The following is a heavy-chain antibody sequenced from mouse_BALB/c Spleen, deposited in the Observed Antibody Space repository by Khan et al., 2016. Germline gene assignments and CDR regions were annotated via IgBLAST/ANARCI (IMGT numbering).Heavy chain of an antibody. V-gene: IGHV9-2-1*01. CDR2: INTETGEP. CDR1: GYTFTDYS. J-gene: IGHJ3*01. D-gene: IGHD2-3*01. CDR3: ARRGDGRFAY. Sequence: QIQLVQSGPELKKPGETVKISCKASGYTFTDYSMHWVKQAPGKGLKWMGWINTETGEPTYADDFKGRFAFSLETSASTAYLQINNLQNEDTATFFCARRGDGRFAYWGRGALVPVSA.